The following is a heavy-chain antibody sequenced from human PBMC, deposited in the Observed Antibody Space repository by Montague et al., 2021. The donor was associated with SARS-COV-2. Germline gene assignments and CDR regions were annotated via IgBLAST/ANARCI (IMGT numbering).Heavy chain of an antibody. V-gene: IGHV4-59*01. Sequence: SETLSLTCTVSGVSISSYYWSWIRQSPGKELEWIGYIYYSGGTNYNPSLKSRVTISVDTSSNQFSLKLSSVTAADTAVYYCARGTADGINFDYWGQGTLVTVSS. CDR3: ARGTADGINFDY. CDR2: IYYSGGT. CDR1: GVSISSYY. J-gene: IGHJ4*02. D-gene: IGHD6-13*01.